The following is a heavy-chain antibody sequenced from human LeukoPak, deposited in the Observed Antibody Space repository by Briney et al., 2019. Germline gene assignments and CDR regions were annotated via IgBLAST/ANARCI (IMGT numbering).Heavy chain of an antibody. CDR1: GGTFSSYA. V-gene: IGHV1-69*05. CDR2: LIPIFGTA. CDR3: AREARQAYCGGDCPNWFDP. D-gene: IGHD2-21*02. J-gene: IGHJ5*02. Sequence: GASVKVSCKASGGTFSSYAISWVRQAPGQGLEWMGGLIPIFGTANYAQKFQGRVTITTDESTSTAYMELSSLRSEDTAVYYCAREARQAYCGGDCPNWFDPWGQGTLVTVSS.